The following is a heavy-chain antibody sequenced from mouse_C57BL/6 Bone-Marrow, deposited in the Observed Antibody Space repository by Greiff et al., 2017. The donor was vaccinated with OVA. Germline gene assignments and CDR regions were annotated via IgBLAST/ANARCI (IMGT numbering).Heavy chain of an antibody. CDR1: GYTFTSYW. Sequence: QVQLQQPGAELVKPGASVKMSCKASGYTFTSYWITWVKQRPGQGLEWIGDIYPGSGSTNYNETFKSKATLTVDTSSSTAYMQLSSLTSEDSAVYYCARWGVEATGFAYWGQGTLVTVSA. J-gene: IGHJ3*01. D-gene: IGHD1-1*01. CDR3: ARWGVEATGFAY. CDR2: IYPGSGST. V-gene: IGHV1-55*01.